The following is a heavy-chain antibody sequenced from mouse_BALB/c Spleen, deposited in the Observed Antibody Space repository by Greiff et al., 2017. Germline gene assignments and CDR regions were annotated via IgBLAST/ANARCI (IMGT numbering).Heavy chain of an antibody. Sequence: EVQLQQSGAELVRSGASVKLSCTASGFNIKDYYMHWVKQRPEQGLEWIGWIDPENGDTEYAPKFKGKATMTADTSSNTAYLQLSSLTSEDTAVYYCNSGTGWYFDVWGAGTTVTVSS. D-gene: IGHD4-1*01. CDR3: NSGTGWYFDV. CDR1: GFNIKDYY. V-gene: IGHV14-4*02. CDR2: IDPENGDT. J-gene: IGHJ1*01.